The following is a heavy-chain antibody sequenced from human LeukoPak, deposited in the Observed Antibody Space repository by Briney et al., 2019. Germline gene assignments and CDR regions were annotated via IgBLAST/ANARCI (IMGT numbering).Heavy chain of an antibody. D-gene: IGHD6-19*01. V-gene: IGHV4-38-2*02. CDR1: GYSISSGYY. CDR3: ASQSYSSGWYRFGYYYYMDV. Sequence: SETLSLTCTVSGYSISSGYYWGWIRQPPGKGLEWIGSIYHSGSTYYNPSLKSRVTISVDTSKNQFSLKLSSVTAADTAVYYCASQSYSSGWYRFGYYYYMDVWGKGTTVTVSS. CDR2: IYHSGST. J-gene: IGHJ6*03.